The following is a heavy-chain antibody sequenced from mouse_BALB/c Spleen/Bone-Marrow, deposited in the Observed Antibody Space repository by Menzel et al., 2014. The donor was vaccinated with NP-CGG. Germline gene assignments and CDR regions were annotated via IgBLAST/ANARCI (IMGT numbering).Heavy chain of an antibody. J-gene: IGHJ3*01. CDR3: TRTYCNYPAWFAY. V-gene: IGHV1S22*01. D-gene: IGHD2-1*01. Sequence: LQQSGSELVRPGASVKLSCKASGYTFTSYLIHWVKQRPGQGLEWIGNIYPGSGSTNYDEKFKSKATLTVDTSSSTAYMQLSSLTSDDSAVYYCTRTYCNYPAWFAYWGQGTLVTVSA. CDR2: IYPGSGST. CDR1: GYTFTSYL.